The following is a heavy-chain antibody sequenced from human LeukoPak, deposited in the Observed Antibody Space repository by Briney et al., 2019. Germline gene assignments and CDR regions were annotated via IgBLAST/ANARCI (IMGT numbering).Heavy chain of an antibody. Sequence: PSETLSLTCAVYGGSSSGYYWSWIRQPPGKGLEWIGEINHSGSTNYNPSLKSRVTISVDTSKNQFSLKLSSVTAADTAVYYCARVVSYFDWSNVPPEYYFDYWGQGTLVTVSS. J-gene: IGHJ4*02. CDR3: ARVVSYFDWSNVPPEYYFDY. CDR2: INHSGST. V-gene: IGHV4-34*01. D-gene: IGHD3-9*01. CDR1: GGSSSGYY.